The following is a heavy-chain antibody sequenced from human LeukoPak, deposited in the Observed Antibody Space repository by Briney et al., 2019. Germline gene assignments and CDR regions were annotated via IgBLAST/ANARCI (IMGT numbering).Heavy chain of an antibody. J-gene: IGHJ6*04. CDR3: ARDRGSTSYYYYDMDV. CDR2: ISGSGGTI. D-gene: IGHD2-2*01. V-gene: IGHV3-48*03. Sequence: GGSLRLCCAASGFTFSSYEMNWVRQAPGKGLEWISYISGSGGTIYYADSVKGRFTISRDNAKNSLYLQMNTLRAEDTAVYYCARDRGSTSYYYYDMDVWGKGTSVTVSS. CDR1: GFTFSSYE.